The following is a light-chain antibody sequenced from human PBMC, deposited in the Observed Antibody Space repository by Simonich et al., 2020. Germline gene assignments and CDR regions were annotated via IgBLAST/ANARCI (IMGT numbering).Light chain of an antibody. CDR2: EVS. V-gene: IGKV2D-29*02. Sequence: DIVMTQTPLSLSVTPGQPASISCKSSQGLLHSDGKTYLSWYLQKPGQSPPLLIYEVSHRFSGVADRFSGSGSGTDFTLKISRVEAEDVGVYYGMQSIQLPWTFGQGTKVEIK. J-gene: IGKJ1*01. CDR1: QGLLHSDGKTY. CDR3: MQSIQLPWT.